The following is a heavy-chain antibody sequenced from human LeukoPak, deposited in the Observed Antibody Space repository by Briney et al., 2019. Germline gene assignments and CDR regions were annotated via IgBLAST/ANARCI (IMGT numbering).Heavy chain of an antibody. Sequence: ASVKVSCKASGYTFTSYGISWVRQAPGQGLEWMGWISAYNGNTNYAQKLQGRVTMTTDTSTSTAYMELRSLRSDDTAVYYCARDTRDPYGSGWIIDYWGQGTLVTVSS. D-gene: IGHD6-19*01. J-gene: IGHJ4*02. CDR1: GYTFTSYG. V-gene: IGHV1-18*01. CDR2: ISAYNGNT. CDR3: ARDTRDPYGSGWIIDY.